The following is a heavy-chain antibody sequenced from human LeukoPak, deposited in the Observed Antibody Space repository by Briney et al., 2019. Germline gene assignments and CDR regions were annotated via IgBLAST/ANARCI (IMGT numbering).Heavy chain of an antibody. V-gene: IGHV3-30*03. D-gene: IGHD1-26*01. Sequence: GGSLRLSCAASGFTFRSYGIHWVRQAPGKGLEWVAVISYDGSNKNYAVSVKGRFTISRDNSKNTVFLQMNSLRAEDTAVYYCARGGSYLSAFDIWGQGTMVTVSS. CDR1: GFTFRSYG. CDR2: ISYDGSNK. CDR3: ARGGSYLSAFDI. J-gene: IGHJ3*02.